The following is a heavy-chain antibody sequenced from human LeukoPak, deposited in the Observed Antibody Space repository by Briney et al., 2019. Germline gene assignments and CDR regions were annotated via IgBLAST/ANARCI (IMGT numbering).Heavy chain of an antibody. CDR1: GFTFSSYE. J-gene: IGHJ4*02. CDR2: ISSSGSTK. D-gene: IGHD1-14*01. V-gene: IGHV3-48*03. Sequence: GGSLRLSCAASGFTFSSYEMNWVRQAPGKGLEWVSYISSSGSTKYYADSVKGRFTISRDNAKNSLYLQMNSLRAEDTAVYYCARGLAGVSWGQGTLVTVSS. CDR3: ARGLAGVS.